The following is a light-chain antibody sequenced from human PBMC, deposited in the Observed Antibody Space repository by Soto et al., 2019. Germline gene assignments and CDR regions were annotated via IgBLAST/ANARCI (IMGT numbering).Light chain of an antibody. CDR1: QSVSSRN. V-gene: IGKV3-20*01. Sequence: EIVLTQSPGTLSLSPGERATLSCMASQSVSSRNLAWYQQRPGQAPRLLIYGASSRATGIPDRFSGSGSGTDFTLTISRLETEDFAVYYCQQYGSSPRFGQGTRLEIK. J-gene: IGKJ5*01. CDR3: QQYGSSPR. CDR2: GAS.